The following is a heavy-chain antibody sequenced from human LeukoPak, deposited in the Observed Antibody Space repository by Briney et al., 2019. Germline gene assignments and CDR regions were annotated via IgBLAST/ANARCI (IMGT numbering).Heavy chain of an antibody. CDR3: ARSSGGVVAATGAFDI. Sequence: SETLSLTCTVSGGSISSSSYYWGWIRQPPGKGLEWIGSIYYSGSTYYNPSLKSRVTISVDTSKNQFSLKLSSVTAADTAVYYCARSSGGVVAATGAFDIWGQGTMVTVSS. CDR2: IYYSGST. J-gene: IGHJ3*02. CDR1: GGSISSSSYY. V-gene: IGHV4-39*07. D-gene: IGHD2-15*01.